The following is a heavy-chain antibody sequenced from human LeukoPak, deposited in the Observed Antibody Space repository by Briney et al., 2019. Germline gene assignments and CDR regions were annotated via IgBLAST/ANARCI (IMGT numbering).Heavy chain of an antibody. Sequence: SVKVSCKASGGTFCSYAISWVRQAPGQGLEWMGGIIPIFGTANYAQKFQGRVTITTDESTSTAYMELSSLRSEDTAVYYCARTRISGSYYIHWGQGTLVTVSS. CDR3: ARTRISGSYYIH. CDR1: GGTFCSYA. J-gene: IGHJ4*02. V-gene: IGHV1-69*05. D-gene: IGHD1-26*01. CDR2: IIPIFGTA.